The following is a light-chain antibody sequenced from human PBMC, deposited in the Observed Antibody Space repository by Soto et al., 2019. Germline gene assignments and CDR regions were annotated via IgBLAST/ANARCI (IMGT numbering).Light chain of an antibody. CDR1: ISDIGTYNY. CDR2: DVS. Sequence: QSALTQPASVSGSPGQSITISCTGSISDIGTYNYVSWYQQHSGKAPRLIISDVSDRPSGVSNRFSGSKSGNSASLTISGLQPEDEAHYYCSSYTYTVTLHVFGTGTMVTVL. V-gene: IGLV2-14*03. J-gene: IGLJ1*01. CDR3: SSYTYTVTLHV.